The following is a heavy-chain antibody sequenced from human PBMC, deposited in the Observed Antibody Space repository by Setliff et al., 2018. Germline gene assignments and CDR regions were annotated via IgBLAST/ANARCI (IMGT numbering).Heavy chain of an antibody. Sequence: LETLSLTCAVSGYSISSGYYWGWIRQPPGKGLEWIGIIYHSGSTYYNPSLKSRVTISVDTSKNQFSLKLSSVTAADTAVYYCARTSGSGSSLLPNFSDPWGQGTLVTVSS. D-gene: IGHD3-10*01. CDR1: GYSISSGYY. CDR2: IYHSGST. J-gene: IGHJ5*02. V-gene: IGHV4-38-2*01. CDR3: ARTSGSGSSLLPNFSDP.